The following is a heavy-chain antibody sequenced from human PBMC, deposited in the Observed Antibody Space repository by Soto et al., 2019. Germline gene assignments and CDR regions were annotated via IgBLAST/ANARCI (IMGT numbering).Heavy chain of an antibody. CDR3: ARTVDFWSGYYAY. D-gene: IGHD3-3*01. Sequence: PSETLSLTCTVSGGSISSDDYYWSWIRQPPGKGLEWIGYILNSGRTYYNPSLKSRVTISQDTSKNQFSLRLSSVTVADTAVYYCARTVDFWSGYYAYWGQGTLV. V-gene: IGHV4-30-4*01. CDR2: ILNSGRT. CDR1: GGSISSDDYY. J-gene: IGHJ1*01.